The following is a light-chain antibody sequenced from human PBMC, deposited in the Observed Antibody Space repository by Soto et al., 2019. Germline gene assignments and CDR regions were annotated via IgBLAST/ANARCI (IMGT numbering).Light chain of an antibody. CDR1: SSDVGGYNY. CDR3: SSYTSSSTLYV. V-gene: IGLV2-14*01. J-gene: IGLJ1*01. Sequence: QLVLTQPASGSGSPGQAITLSLPGTSSDVGGYNYVSWCQQHPGKAPKLMIYDVSNRPSGVSNRFSGSKSGNTASLTISGLQAEDEADYYCSSYTSSSTLYVFGTGTKLTVL. CDR2: DVS.